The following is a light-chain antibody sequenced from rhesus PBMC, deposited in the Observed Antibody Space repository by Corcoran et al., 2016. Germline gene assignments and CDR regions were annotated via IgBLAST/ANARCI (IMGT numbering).Light chain of an antibody. CDR3: QQYNSLPLT. CDR1: QGIRND. Sequence: DIQMTQSPSSLSASVGDRVTIACRASQGIRNDVNWYRQKPGKAPELLIYYTSRLESGVPSRFSGNGSGTDFTLTIRKLQTEDFATYFCQQYNSLPLTFGQGTKVEI. V-gene: IGKV1-32*05. J-gene: IGKJ4*01. CDR2: YTS.